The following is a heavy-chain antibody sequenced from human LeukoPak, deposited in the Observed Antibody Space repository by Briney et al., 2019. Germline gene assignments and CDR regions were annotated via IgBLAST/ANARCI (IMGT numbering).Heavy chain of an antibody. CDR2: ISYDGSNK. CDR1: GFTFSSYG. Sequence: GGSLRLSCAASGFTFSSYGMHWVRQAPGKGLEWEAVISYDGSNKYYADSVKGRFTISRDNSKNTLYLQMNSLRAEDTAVYYCAKDRSGSYFDYWGQGTLVTVSS. V-gene: IGHV3-30*18. J-gene: IGHJ4*02. D-gene: IGHD1-26*01. CDR3: AKDRSGSYFDY.